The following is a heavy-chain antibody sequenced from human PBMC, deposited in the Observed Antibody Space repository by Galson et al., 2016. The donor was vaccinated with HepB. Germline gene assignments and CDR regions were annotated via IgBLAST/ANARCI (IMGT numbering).Heavy chain of an antibody. D-gene: IGHD4-23*01. CDR1: GFTFDDYA. CDR3: IRDHSVVPTTAYNWFDP. CDR2: ISWNSGSI. J-gene: IGHJ5*02. V-gene: IGHV3-9*01. Sequence: SLRLSCAASGFTFDDYAMHWVRQAPGKGLEWVSGISWNSGSIGYEDSVKGRFTISRDNAKNTLYLQMNRLRAEDTAVYFCIRDHSVVPTTAYNWFDPWGRGTLVTVSS.